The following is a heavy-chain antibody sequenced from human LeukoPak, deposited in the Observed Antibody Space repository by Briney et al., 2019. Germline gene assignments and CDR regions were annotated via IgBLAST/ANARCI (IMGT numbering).Heavy chain of an antibody. Sequence: PPETLSLTCTVSGYSISSGYYWGWIRQPPGKGLEWIGEINHSGSANYNPSLKSRVTISVDTSKNQFSLKLSSVTAADTAVYYCARGWVYYDFWSGYYTGNWFDPWGQGTLVTVSS. D-gene: IGHD3-3*01. CDR2: INHSGSA. CDR3: ARGWVYYDFWSGYYTGNWFDP. J-gene: IGHJ5*02. CDR1: GYSISSGYY. V-gene: IGHV4-38-2*02.